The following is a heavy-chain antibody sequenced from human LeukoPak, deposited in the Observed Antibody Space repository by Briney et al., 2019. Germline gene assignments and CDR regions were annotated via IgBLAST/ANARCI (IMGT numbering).Heavy chain of an antibody. CDR1: GGSISSYY. J-gene: IGHJ4*02. Sequence: SETLSLTCTVSGGSISSYYWSWIRQPPGKGLEWIGYIYYSGSTNYNPSLKSRVTISVDTSKNQFSLKLRSVTAADTAVYYRARDRDSDGFLDYWGQGTLVTVSS. CDR3: ARDRDSDGFLDY. D-gene: IGHD5-18*01. CDR2: IYYSGST. V-gene: IGHV4-59*01.